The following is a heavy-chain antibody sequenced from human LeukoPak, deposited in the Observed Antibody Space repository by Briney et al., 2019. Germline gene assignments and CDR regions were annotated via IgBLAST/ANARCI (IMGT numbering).Heavy chain of an antibody. CDR3: AKRSVTALYYFDY. V-gene: IGHV3-30-3*01. CDR1: GFTFSSYA. D-gene: IGHD2-21*02. J-gene: IGHJ4*02. Sequence: GGSLRLSCAASGFTFSSYAMHWVRQAPGKGLEWVAVISYDGSNKYYADSVKGRFTISRDNSKNTPYLQMNSLRAEDTAIYYCAKRSVTALYYFDYWGQGTLVTVSS. CDR2: ISYDGSNK.